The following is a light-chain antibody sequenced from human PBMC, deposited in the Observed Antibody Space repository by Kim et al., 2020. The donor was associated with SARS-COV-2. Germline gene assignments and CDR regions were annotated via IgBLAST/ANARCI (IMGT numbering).Light chain of an antibody. V-gene: IGKV1-9*01. CDR3: QQVNTYPIT. CDR2: AAS. CDR1: QGISSD. Sequence: ASVGDRFTITCRASQGISSDLAWYQQKPGKGPNLLIYAASTLQSVVPSRFSGSGSGTEFSLTISSLQPEDFATYYCQQVNTYPITFGQGTRLEIK. J-gene: IGKJ5*01.